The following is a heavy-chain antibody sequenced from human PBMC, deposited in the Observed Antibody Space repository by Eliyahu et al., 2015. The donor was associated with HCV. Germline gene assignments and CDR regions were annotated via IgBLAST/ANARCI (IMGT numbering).Heavy chain of an antibody. CDR3: ATSLGNTWYN. V-gene: IGHV3-74*01. CDR1: GFTFSSYW. Sequence: DVQLVESGGGLIQPGEPLRLSCVGSGFTFSSYWMHWVRQAPGKGLVWVSHINSDGTTTGYADSVRGRFTISRDNAKNTLYLQVSSLRAEDTAVYYCATSLGNTWYNWGQGTLVTVSS. J-gene: IGHJ4*02. CDR2: INSDGTTT. D-gene: IGHD6-13*01.